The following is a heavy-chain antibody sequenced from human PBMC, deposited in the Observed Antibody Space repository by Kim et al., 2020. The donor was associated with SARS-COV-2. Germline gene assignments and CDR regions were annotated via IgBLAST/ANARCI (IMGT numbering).Heavy chain of an antibody. CDR3: ASAQYYDSSGLFDY. CDR2: IIPIFGTT. Sequence: SVKVSCKASGGTFSTSAISWVRQAPGQGLEWMGGIIPIFGTTNYAQKFQDRLTITADASSSTGYMELNSLRSQDTAVYFCASAQYYDSSGLFDYWGQGTLITVSS. V-gene: IGHV1-69*13. J-gene: IGHJ4*02. D-gene: IGHD3-22*01. CDR1: GGTFSTSA.